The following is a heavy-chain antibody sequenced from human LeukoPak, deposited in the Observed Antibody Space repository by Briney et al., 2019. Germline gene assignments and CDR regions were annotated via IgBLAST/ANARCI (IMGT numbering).Heavy chain of an antibody. V-gene: IGHV3-30*02. J-gene: IGHJ4*02. D-gene: IGHD1-26*01. CDR1: GFTFSSYG. Sequence: RSGGSLRLSCAASGFTFSSYGMHWVRQAPGKGLEWVAFIRYDGSNKYYADSVKGRFTISRDNSKNTLYLQMNSLRAEDTAVYYCAKDDPREWEPGLFDYWGQGTLVTVSS. CDR3: AKDDPREWEPGLFDY. CDR2: IRYDGSNK.